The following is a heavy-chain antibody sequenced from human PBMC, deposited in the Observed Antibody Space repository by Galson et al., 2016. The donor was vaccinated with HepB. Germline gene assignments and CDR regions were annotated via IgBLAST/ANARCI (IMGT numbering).Heavy chain of an antibody. V-gene: IGHV1-46*01. D-gene: IGHD3-10*01. CDR3: ARVNLYGSGSSSNDY. Sequence: SVKVSCKASGYAFSNYYIHWVRQAPGQGLEWMGLINPSGGSTNYAQKFQGRVTMTRDTSTTTVYMEVRSLRSEDTAVYYCARVNLYGSGSSSNDYWGQGTLVTVSS. J-gene: IGHJ4*02. CDR1: GYAFSNYY. CDR2: INPSGGST.